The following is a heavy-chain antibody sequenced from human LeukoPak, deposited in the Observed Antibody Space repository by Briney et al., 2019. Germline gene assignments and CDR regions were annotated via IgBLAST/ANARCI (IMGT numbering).Heavy chain of an antibody. V-gene: IGHV3-49*04. CDR3: TRDQPLGE. Sequence: GGSLGLSCIASGFTFGDYAMSWVRQAPGKGLEWVGFIRSRTYGGTAEYAASVKGRFTISRDDYKSIAYLQMDSLKSEDTAVYYCTRDQPLGEWGQGTLVTVSS. CDR1: GFTFGDYA. J-gene: IGHJ4*02. CDR2: IRSRTYGGTA. D-gene: IGHD3-16*01.